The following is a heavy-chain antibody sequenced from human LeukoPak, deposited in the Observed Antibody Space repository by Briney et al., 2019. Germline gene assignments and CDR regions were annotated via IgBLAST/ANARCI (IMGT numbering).Heavy chain of an antibody. V-gene: IGHV3-21*01. CDR1: GFTFGSYS. CDR2: ISSSSGYI. J-gene: IGHJ5*02. D-gene: IGHD3-10*01. CDR3: ARNGFVVRGHDWFDP. Sequence: GGSLRLSCAASGFTFGSYSMNWVRQASGKGLEWVSSISSSSGYIYYADSVKGRFTISRDNAKNSLYLQMNSLRAEDTAVYYCARNGFVVRGHDWFDPWGQGTLVTVSS.